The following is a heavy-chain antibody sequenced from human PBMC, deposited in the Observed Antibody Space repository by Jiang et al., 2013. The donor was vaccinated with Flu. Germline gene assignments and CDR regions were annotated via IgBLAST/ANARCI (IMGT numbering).Heavy chain of an antibody. Sequence: QLVESGGVVVQPGGSLRLSCAASGFTFDDYTMHWVRQPPGKGLEWVSLISWDGSITFYADSVKGRFTISRDNAKNTLYLQMNSLRVEDTAVYYCARGHSYTMDIWGQGTTVTVSS. V-gene: IGHV3-43*01. CDR1: GFTFDDYT. CDR3: ARGHSYTMDI. D-gene: IGHD3-10*01. J-gene: IGHJ6*02. CDR2: ISWDGSIT.